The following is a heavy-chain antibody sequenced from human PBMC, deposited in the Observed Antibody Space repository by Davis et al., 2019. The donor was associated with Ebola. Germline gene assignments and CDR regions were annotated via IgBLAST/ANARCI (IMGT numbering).Heavy chain of an antibody. CDR3: ARGSNWNAEFDY. V-gene: IGHV1-69*13. CDR1: GGTFSSYA. D-gene: IGHD1-1*01. CDR2: IIPIFGTA. Sequence: SVKVSCKASGGTFSSYAISWVRQAPGQGLEWMGGIIPIFGTANYAQKFQGRVTITADESTSTVYMELSSLRSEDTAVYYCARGSNWNAEFDYWGQGTLVTVSS. J-gene: IGHJ4*02.